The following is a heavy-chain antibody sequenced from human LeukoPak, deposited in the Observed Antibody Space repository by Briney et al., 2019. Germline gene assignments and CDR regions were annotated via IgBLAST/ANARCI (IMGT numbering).Heavy chain of an antibody. Sequence: SETLSLTCTVSGGSISSYYWNWIRQPPGKGLEWIGYINHSGSTNYNPSLKSRVTISVDTSKNQFSLKLSSVTAADTAVYYCARARCPSCTLDYWGQGTLVTVSS. V-gene: IGHV4-59*01. CDR3: ARARCPSCTLDY. D-gene: IGHD2-2*01. J-gene: IGHJ4*02. CDR1: GGSISSYY. CDR2: INHSGST.